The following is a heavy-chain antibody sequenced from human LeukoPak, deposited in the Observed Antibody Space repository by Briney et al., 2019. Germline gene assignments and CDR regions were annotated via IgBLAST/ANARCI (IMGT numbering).Heavy chain of an antibody. J-gene: IGHJ6*03. CDR2: ISAYNGNT. D-gene: IGHD3-10*01. CDR1: GYTFTSYG. Sequence: ASVKVSCKASGYTFTSYGISWVRQAPGQGLEWMGWISAYNGNTNYAQKLQGRVTMTTDTSTSTAYMELRSLRSDDTAVYYCARAPLGSGSYYKTDYYYYYMDVWGKGTTVTVSS. V-gene: IGHV1-18*01. CDR3: ARAPLGSGSYYKTDYYYYYMDV.